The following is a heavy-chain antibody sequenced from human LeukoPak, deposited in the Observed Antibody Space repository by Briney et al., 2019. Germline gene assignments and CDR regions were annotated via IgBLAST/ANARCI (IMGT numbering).Heavy chain of an antibody. J-gene: IGHJ4*02. D-gene: IGHD1-26*01. V-gene: IGHV3-23*01. CDR3: AKGGKWDVTPFDY. CDR2: VSGGGGST. CDR1: GFTFSSYA. Sequence: GRSLRLSCVGSGFTFSSYAMHWVRQAPGKGLEWVSTVSGGGGSTYYADSVKGRFTISRDNSKNTLYLQVNSLRAEDTAVYYCAKGGKWDVTPFDYWGQGTLVTVSS.